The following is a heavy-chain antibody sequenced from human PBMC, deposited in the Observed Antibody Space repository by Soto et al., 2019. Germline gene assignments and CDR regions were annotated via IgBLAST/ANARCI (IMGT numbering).Heavy chain of an antibody. D-gene: IGHD3-3*01. CDR2: INHSGST. CDR1: GGSFSGYY. J-gene: IGHJ4*02. V-gene: IGHV4-34*01. CDR3: ARLGGYYQALDH. Sequence: PSETLSLTCAAYGGSFSGYYWSWIRQPPGKGLEWIGEINHSGSTNYNPSLKSRVTISVDTSKNQFSLKLGSVTAADTAVYFCARLGGYYQALDHWSQGTLVTVSS.